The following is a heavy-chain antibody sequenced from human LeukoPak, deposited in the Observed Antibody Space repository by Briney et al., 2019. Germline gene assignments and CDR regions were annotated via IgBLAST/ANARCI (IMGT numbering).Heavy chain of an antibody. D-gene: IGHD3/OR15-3a*01. CDR2: ISSSSSYI. V-gene: IGHV3-21*01. Sequence: GGSLRLSCAASGFTFSSYSLNWVRQAPGKGLEWVSSISSSSSYIYYADSVKGRFTFSRDNAKNSLYLQMNSLRAEDTAVYYCARDRGLVDFDYWGQGTLVTVSS. J-gene: IGHJ4*02. CDR3: ARDRGLVDFDY. CDR1: GFTFSSYS.